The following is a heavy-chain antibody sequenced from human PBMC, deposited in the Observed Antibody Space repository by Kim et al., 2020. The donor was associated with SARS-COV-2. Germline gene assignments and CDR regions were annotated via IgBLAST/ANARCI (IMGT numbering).Heavy chain of an antibody. CDR2: ISGGALNK. V-gene: IGHV3-23*01. CDR3: AKMVSMDGYNYFYYYAMDV. J-gene: IGHJ6*04. D-gene: IGHD5-18*01. Sequence: GGSLRLSCVASGFTFDTYAMSWVRQAPGKGLEWVSVISGGALNKFYADSVRGRFTISRDNSKNTLYLQMNSLRDEDTALYYCAKMVSMDGYNYFYYYAMDVWAKGTRVTVSS. CDR1: GFTFDTYA.